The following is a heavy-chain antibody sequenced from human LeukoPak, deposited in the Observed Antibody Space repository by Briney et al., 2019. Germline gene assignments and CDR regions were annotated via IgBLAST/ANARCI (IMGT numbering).Heavy chain of an antibody. V-gene: IGHV3-21*01. CDR1: GFTFSGYS. D-gene: IGHD6-19*01. J-gene: IGHJ2*01. CDR3: ANEVAGWEYFDL. CDR2: ITGSNNYI. Sequence: GGSLRLSCAASGFTFSGYSMTWVRQAPGKGLDWVSSITGSNNYIYYADSVKGRFIISRDSAKNSLYLQMNSLRAEDTAVYYCANEVAGWEYFDLWGRGTLVTVPS.